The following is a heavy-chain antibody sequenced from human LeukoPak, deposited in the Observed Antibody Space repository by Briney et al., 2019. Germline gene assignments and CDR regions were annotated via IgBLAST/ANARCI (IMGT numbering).Heavy chain of an antibody. CDR1: GFTFSSYG. J-gene: IGHJ3*02. CDR2: IRYDGNTK. CDR3: AGQETRAFDI. Sequence: GGSLRLSCAASGFTFSSYGMHWVRQAPGKGLEWVAVIRYDGNTKHYADSVEGRFTISRDNSRDTLYLQMNSLGAEDTAVYYCAGQETRAFDIWGQGTVVTVSS. V-gene: IGHV3-33*01. D-gene: IGHD5-24*01.